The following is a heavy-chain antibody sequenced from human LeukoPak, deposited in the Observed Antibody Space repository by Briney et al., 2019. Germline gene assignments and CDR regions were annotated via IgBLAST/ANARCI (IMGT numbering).Heavy chain of an antibody. CDR1: GGSISSYY. Sequence: SETLSLTCTVSGGSISSYYWSWIRQPPGKGLEWIGYIYYSGSTNYNPSLKSRVTISVDTSKNQFSLKLSSVTAADTAVYYCARLYYDFWSGAFDIWGQGTMVTVSS. J-gene: IGHJ3*02. CDR2: IYYSGST. D-gene: IGHD3-3*01. CDR3: ARLYYDFWSGAFDI. V-gene: IGHV4-59*08.